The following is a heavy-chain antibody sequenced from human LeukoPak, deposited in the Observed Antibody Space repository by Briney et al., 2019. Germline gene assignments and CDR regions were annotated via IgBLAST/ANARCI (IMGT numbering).Heavy chain of an antibody. CDR2: INPNSGGT. J-gene: IGHJ4*02. V-gene: IGHV1-2*02. Sequence: ASVKVSCKASGYTFTGYYMHWVRQAPGQGLEWMGWINPNSGGTNYAQKFQGRVTMTRDTSISTAYMELSRLRSDDTAVYYCAGLGVTMVRGVIQTIDYWGQGTLVTVSS. D-gene: IGHD3-10*01. CDR1: GYTFTGYY. CDR3: AGLGVTMVRGVIQTIDY.